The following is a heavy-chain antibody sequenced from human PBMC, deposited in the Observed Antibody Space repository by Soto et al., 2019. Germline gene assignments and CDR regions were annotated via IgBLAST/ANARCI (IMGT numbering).Heavy chain of an antibody. D-gene: IGHD4-17*01. CDR1: GVTFSSYA. CDR3: ASRERDDYDDAFDI. V-gene: IGHV1-69*13. J-gene: IGHJ3*02. Sequence: SVKVSCKASGVTFSSYAISWVRQAPGQGLEWMGGIIPIFGTANYAQKFQGRVTITADESTSTAYMELSSLRSEDTAVYYCASRERDDYDDAFDIWGQGTMVTVSS. CDR2: IIPIFGTA.